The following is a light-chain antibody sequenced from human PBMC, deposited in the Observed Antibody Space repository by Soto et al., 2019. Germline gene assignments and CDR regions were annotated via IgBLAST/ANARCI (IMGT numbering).Light chain of an antibody. CDR3: QQYESSPIT. V-gene: IGKV3-20*01. Sequence: EIVLTQSPGTLSLSPGERATLSCRASQTLSSNSLAWYQQRPGQTPRVLVYGASNRDTGVPDKFSGSESGTDFPLTINRLEPGDFAVYYCQQYESSPITFGGGTKVDI. CDR2: GAS. J-gene: IGKJ4*01. CDR1: QTLSSNS.